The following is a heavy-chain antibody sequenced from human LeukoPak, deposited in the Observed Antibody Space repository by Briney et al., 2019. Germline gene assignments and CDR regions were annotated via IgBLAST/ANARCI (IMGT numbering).Heavy chain of an antibody. Sequence: GGSLRLSCAASGFTFRTYSMNWVRQAPGKGLEWVSSISGSLNDIYYADSVKGRFTISRDNAKNSVYLQMNSLGAEDTAVYFCAKLGSSTVAFDHWGQGTLVTVSS. J-gene: IGHJ4*02. CDR1: GFTFRTYS. CDR2: ISGSLNDI. D-gene: IGHD6-6*01. V-gene: IGHV3-21*01. CDR3: AKLGSSTVAFDH.